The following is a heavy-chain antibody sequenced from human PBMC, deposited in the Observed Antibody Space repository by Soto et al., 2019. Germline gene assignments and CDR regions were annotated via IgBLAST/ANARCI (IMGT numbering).Heavy chain of an antibody. D-gene: IGHD6-19*01. CDR1: GCTVSSYA. J-gene: IGHJ6*02. CDR2: ISGSGGST. V-gene: IGHV3-23*01. Sequence: GRSLRRSCADSGCTVSSYAMSGVRQAPGKGLEWVSAISGSGGSTYYADSVKGRFTISRDNSKNTLYLQMNSLRAEDTAVYYCAGSGWPDYYYGMDVWGQGTTVTVSS. CDR3: AGSGWPDYYYGMDV.